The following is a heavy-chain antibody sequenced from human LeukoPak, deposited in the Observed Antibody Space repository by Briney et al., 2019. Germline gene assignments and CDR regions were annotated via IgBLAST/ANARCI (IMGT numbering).Heavy chain of an antibody. J-gene: IGHJ4*02. Sequence: SETLSLTCTVSGGSISSGSYYWSWIRQPAGKGLEWIGRIYTSGSTNYNPSLKSRVTISVDTSKNQFSLKLSSVTAADTAVYYCARDPGFDYWGQGTLVTVSS. CDR3: ARDPGFDY. V-gene: IGHV4-61*02. CDR1: GGSISSGSYY. CDR2: IYTSGST. D-gene: IGHD7-27*01.